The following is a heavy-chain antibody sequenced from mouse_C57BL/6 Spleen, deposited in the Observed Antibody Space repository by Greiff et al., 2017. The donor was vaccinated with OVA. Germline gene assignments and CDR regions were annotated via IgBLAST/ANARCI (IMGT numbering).Heavy chain of an antibody. V-gene: IGHV1-80*01. CDR1: GYTFSDYN. CDR3: ARGDDMDY. CDR2: IYPGDGDT. Sequence: QVQLKQSGAELVKPGASVTISCKASGYTFSDYNMNWVKQRPGQGLEWIGQIYPGDGDTNYNGKFKGKATLTADKSSSTAYMQLSSLTSEDSAVYYCARGDDMDYWGQGTSVTVSS. J-gene: IGHJ4*01.